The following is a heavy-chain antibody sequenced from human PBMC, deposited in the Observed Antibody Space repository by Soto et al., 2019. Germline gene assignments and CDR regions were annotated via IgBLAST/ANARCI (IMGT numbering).Heavy chain of an antibody. CDR3: AKDRETAMVAPYYFDY. J-gene: IGHJ4*02. CDR1: GFTFSSYA. Sequence: GGSLRLSCAASGFTFSSYAMSWVRQAPGKGLEWVSAISGSGGSTYYADSVKGRFTISRDNSKNTLYLQMNSLRAEDTAVYYCAKDRETAMVAPYYFDYWGQGTLVTVPQ. CDR2: ISGSGGST. V-gene: IGHV3-23*01. D-gene: IGHD5-18*01.